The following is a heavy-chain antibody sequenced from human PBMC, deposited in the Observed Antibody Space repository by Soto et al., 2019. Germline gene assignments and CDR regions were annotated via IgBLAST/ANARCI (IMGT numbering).Heavy chain of an antibody. CDR2: ISGSGGST. Sequence: HPSETLSLTCAVYGGSLSGYYLSLVRQAPGKGLEWVSAISGSGGSTYYADSVKGRFTISRDNSKNTLYLQMNSLRAEDTAVYYCAKDIAYYDYVWGSYRVPEPDARGGMDVWGQGTTVIVSS. V-gene: IGHV3-23*01. D-gene: IGHD3-16*02. CDR1: GGSLSGYY. CDR3: AKDIAYYDYVWGSYRVPEPDARGGMDV. J-gene: IGHJ6*02.